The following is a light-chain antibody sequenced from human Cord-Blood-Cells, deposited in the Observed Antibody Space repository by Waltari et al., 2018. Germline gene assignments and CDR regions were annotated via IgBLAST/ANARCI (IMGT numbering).Light chain of an antibody. J-gene: IGLJ1*01. CDR2: GNS. V-gene: IGLV1-40*01. CDR3: QSYDSSLSALYV. CDR1: SSNIGAGYD. Sequence: QSVLTQPPSVSGAPGQRVTISCTGSSSNIGAGYDCPWYQQLPGTAPKLLIYGNSNRPSGVPDRFSGSKSGTSASLAITGLQAEDEADYYCQSYDSSLSALYVFGTGTKVTVL.